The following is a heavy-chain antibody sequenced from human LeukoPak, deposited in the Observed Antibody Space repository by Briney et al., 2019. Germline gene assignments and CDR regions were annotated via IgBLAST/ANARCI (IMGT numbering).Heavy chain of an antibody. CDR3: ARGSLSAGNYYYMDV. D-gene: IGHD3-10*01. CDR2: IYTSGST. V-gene: IGHV4-61*02. Sequence: PSETLSLTCTVSGGSISSGSYYWSWIRQPAGKGLEWIGRIYTSGSTNYNPSLKSRVTISVDTSKNQFSLKLSSVTAADTAVYYCARGSLSAGNYYYMDVWGKGTTVTVSS. J-gene: IGHJ6*03. CDR1: GGSISSGSYY.